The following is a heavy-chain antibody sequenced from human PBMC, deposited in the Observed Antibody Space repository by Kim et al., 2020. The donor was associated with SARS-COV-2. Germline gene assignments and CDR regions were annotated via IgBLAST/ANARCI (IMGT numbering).Heavy chain of an antibody. V-gene: IGHV4-39*01. CDR3: AANWDY. J-gene: IGHJ4*02. CDR2: MSYGGPT. CDR1: GASVSSSSLY. Sequence: SETLSLTCNVSGASVSSSSLYWGWFRQPPGKGLEWIGSMSYGGPTDYNPSLRSRLFMSVDTSKNQFFLKLRSMIAADTAVYYCAANWDYWGQGTLVTVSS.